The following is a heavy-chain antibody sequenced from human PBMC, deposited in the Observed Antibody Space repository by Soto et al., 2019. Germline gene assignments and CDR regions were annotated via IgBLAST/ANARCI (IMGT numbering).Heavy chain of an antibody. J-gene: IGHJ3*02. CDR1: GYTFTNYY. CDR2: INPNGGST. CDR3: ARDFSPDI. V-gene: IGHV1-46*01. Sequence: QVQLVQSGAEVKKPGASVKVSCKASGYTFTNYYMHWVRQAPGQGLEWMGVINPNGGSTSYAQKFHSRLTMARDTSTSTVYMELSSLRSEDTAVYYCARDFSPDILGQGTMVTVSS.